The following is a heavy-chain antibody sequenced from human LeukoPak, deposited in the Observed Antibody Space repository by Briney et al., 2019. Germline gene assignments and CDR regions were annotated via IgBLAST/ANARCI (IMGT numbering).Heavy chain of an antibody. J-gene: IGHJ5*02. CDR3: ARRRYCSGGSCSNWFDP. CDR2: IYYSGTT. Sequence: SETLSLTCTVSGDFISSSSYYWGWIRQPPGKGLEWIGDIYYSGTTYYNPSLKSRVTISLDTSKNQFSLKLSSVTASDTAVYYCARRRYCSGGSCSNWFDPWGQGALVTVSS. CDR1: GDFISSSSYY. D-gene: IGHD2-15*01. V-gene: IGHV4-39*01.